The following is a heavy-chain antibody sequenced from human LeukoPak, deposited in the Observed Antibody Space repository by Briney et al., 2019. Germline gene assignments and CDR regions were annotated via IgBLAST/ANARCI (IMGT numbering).Heavy chain of an antibody. CDR2: IYPGDSDT. Sequence: GESLKISCKGSGYSFTSYWIGWGRQMPGKGLEWMGIIYPGDSDTRYSPSFQGQVTISADKSISTDYLQWSSLKASDTAMYYCARPLTSSTSSSFDKWLRGPDYWGQGTLVTVSS. D-gene: IGHD2-2*01. V-gene: IGHV5-51*01. CDR3: ARPLTSSTSSSFDKWLRGPDY. CDR1: GYSFTSYW. J-gene: IGHJ4*02.